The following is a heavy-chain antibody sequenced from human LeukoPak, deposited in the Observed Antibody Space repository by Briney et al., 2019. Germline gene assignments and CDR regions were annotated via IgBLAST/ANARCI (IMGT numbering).Heavy chain of an antibody. CDR3: ARESQGYDFWSGYPYYYYYYGMDV. V-gene: IGHV1-2*04. Sequence: ASVKVSCKVSGYTFTGYYMHWVRQAPGQGLEWMGWINPNSGGTNYAQKFQGWVTMTRDTSISTAYMELSRLRSDDTAVYYCARESQGYDFWSGYPYYYYYYGMDVWGQGTTVTVSS. D-gene: IGHD3-3*01. CDR1: GYTFTGYY. J-gene: IGHJ6*02. CDR2: INPNSGGT.